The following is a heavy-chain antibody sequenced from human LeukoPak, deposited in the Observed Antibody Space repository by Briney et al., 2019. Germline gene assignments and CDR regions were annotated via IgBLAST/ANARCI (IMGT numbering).Heavy chain of an antibody. V-gene: IGHV3-23*01. D-gene: IGHD1-26*01. CDR2: ISGSGGST. Sequence: PGGSLRLSCAASGFTFSSYAMSWVRQAPGKGLERVSAISGSGGSTYYADSVKGRFTISRDNSKNTLYLQMNSLRAEDTAVYYCAKDSGRIRIFDYWGQGTLVTVSS. CDR3: AKDSGRIRIFDY. CDR1: GFTFSSYA. J-gene: IGHJ4*02.